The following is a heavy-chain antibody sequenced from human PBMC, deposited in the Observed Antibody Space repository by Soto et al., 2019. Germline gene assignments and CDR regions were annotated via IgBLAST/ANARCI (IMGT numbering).Heavy chain of an antibody. J-gene: IGHJ4*02. CDR2: INHSGIT. CDR1: GGSFSGYF. D-gene: IGHD1-1*01. V-gene: IGHV4-34*01. Sequence: SETLSLTCTVSGGSFSGYFWTWIRQPPGKGLEWLAEINHSGITNYNPSVESRVSMSVDTSKNQFSLRLYSVTAADTAVYYCVRGPYNYNSRYFDYWGQGTLVTVS. CDR3: VRGPYNYNSRYFDY.